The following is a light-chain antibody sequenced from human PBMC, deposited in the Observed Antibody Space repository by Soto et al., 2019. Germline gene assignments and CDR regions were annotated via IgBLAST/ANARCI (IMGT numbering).Light chain of an antibody. J-gene: IGLJ2*01. V-gene: IGLV1-40*01. Sequence: QLVLTQPPSVSGAPGQRVTISCTGSSSNIGAGYDVQWYQQLPGTAPKLLIYGNTNRPSGVPDRFSASKSGTSASLAITGLQAEDEVDYYCQSYDRTLSGVVFGGGTKLTVL. CDR2: GNT. CDR1: SSNIGAGYD. CDR3: QSYDRTLSGVV.